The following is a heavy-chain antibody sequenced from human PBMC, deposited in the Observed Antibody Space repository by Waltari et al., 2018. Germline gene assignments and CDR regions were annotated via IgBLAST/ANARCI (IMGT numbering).Heavy chain of an antibody. D-gene: IGHD5-12*01. CDR3: ASVVATMGQNDY. CDR1: GFLFSYHG. Sequence: QVELVESGGGVVQPGRSLRLSCAASGFLFSYHGMHWARQAPGKGLEWVAVITYDGSNKYYADSVKGRLTISRDNSKNTLYLQMNSLRAEDTAVYYCASVVATMGQNDYWGQGTLVTVSS. CDR2: ITYDGSNK. V-gene: IGHV3-30*03. J-gene: IGHJ4*02.